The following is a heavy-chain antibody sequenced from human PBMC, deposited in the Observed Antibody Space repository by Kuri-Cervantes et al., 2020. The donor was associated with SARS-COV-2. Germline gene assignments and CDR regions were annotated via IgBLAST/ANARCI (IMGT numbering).Heavy chain of an antibody. D-gene: IGHD3-3*01. CDR1: GFTFDDYG. V-gene: IGHV3-20*04. Sequence: GGSLRLSCAASGFTFDDYGMSWVRQAPGKGLEWVSGINWNGGSTGYADSVKGRFTISRDNAKNSLYLQMNSLRAEDTAVYYCARGDDITIFGVVIKGGTDYWGQGTLVTVSS. J-gene: IGHJ4*02. CDR2: INWNGGST. CDR3: ARGDDITIFGVVIKGGTDY.